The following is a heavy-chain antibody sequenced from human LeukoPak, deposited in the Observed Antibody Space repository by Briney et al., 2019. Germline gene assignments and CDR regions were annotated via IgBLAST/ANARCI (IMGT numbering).Heavy chain of an antibody. Sequence: GRSLRLSCAASGFTFSSYGMHWVRQAPGKGLEWVAVIWYDGSNKCYADSVKGRFTISRDNSKNTLYLQMNSLRAEDTAVYYCARDVGGAISYYFDYWGQGTLVTVSS. CDR2: IWYDGSNK. D-gene: IGHD3-16*01. V-gene: IGHV3-33*01. CDR1: GFTFSSYG. J-gene: IGHJ4*02. CDR3: ARDVGGAISYYFDY.